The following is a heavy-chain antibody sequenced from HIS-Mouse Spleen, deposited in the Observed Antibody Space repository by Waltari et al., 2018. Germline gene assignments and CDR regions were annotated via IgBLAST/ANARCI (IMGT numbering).Heavy chain of an antibody. J-gene: IGHJ4*02. CDR2: ISYDGSNK. CDR1: GFTFSSYG. Sequence: QVQLVGSGGGVDQPGRSLRLSCAASGFTFSSYGMHWVRQAPGKGLEWVAVISYDGSNKYYADSVKGRFTISRDNSKNTLYLQMNSLRAEDTAVYYCAKASSGWLDYWGQGTLVTVSS. V-gene: IGHV3-30*18. D-gene: IGHD6-19*01. CDR3: AKASSGWLDY.